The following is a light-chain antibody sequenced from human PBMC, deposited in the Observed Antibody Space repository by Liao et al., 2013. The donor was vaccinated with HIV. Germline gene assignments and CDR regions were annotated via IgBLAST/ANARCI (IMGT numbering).Light chain of an antibody. CDR1: VLAKKH. CDR3: QAWDSSTRV. J-gene: IGLJ1*01. Sequence: SYELTQPSSVSVSPGQTAKITCSGDVLAKKHARWFQQRPGQAPLLVIYKDTVRPSGIPERFSGSNSGNTATLTISGTQAMDEADYYCQAWDSSTRVFGTGTKVTVL. V-gene: IGLV3-1*01. CDR2: KDT.